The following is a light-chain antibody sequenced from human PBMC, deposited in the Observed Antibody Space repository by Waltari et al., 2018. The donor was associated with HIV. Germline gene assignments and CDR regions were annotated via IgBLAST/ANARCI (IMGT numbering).Light chain of an antibody. J-gene: IGLJ2*01. Sequence: SDVLTQPPSVSVAPGQTARIPCGGNSIGSKSVHWYQQRPGQAPVLVGYDNGGRPSGIPERFSGSKSGNTATLTISRVEAGDEADFYCQVWDSSSDHPRVVFGGGTKVTVL. CDR3: QVWDSSSDHPRVV. V-gene: IGLV3-21*02. CDR1: SIGSKS. CDR2: DNG.